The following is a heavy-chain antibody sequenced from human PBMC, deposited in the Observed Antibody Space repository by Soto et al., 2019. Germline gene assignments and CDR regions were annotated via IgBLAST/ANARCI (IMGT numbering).Heavy chain of an antibody. CDR2: ISGSGGST. Sequence: VGSLRLSCAASGFTFSSYAMSWVRQAPGKGLEWVSAISGSGGSTYYADSVKGRFTISRDNSKNTLYLQMNSLRAEDTAVYYCARIVVVITTNDAFDIWGQGTMVTVSS. V-gene: IGHV3-23*01. CDR3: ARIVVVITTNDAFDI. CDR1: GFTFSSYA. D-gene: IGHD3-22*01. J-gene: IGHJ3*02.